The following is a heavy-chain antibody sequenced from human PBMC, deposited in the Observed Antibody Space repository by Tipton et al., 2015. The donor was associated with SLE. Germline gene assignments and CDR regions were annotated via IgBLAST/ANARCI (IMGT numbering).Heavy chain of an antibody. V-gene: IGHV4-61*02. CDR2: IYNSGSA. J-gene: IGHJ6*02. CDR1: GVSIKSTSDY. CDR3: ARDRIYGLDV. Sequence: TLSLTCTVSGVSIKSTSDYWSWIRQPAGKGLEWIGRIYNSGSAKYSPSLESRVTMSLDTSKNEFSLKLTSVTAADTAVYFCARDRIYGLDVWGQGTTVSVSS.